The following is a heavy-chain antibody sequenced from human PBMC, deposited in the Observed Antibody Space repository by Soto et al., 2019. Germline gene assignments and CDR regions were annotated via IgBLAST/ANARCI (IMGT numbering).Heavy chain of an antibody. Sequence: SETLSLTCTVSGGSISSSSYYWGWIRQPPGKGLEWIGYIYYSGSTYYNPSLKSRVTISVDTSKNQFSLKLSSVTAADTAVYYCARQGYSSGYPKDSYYFDYWGQGTLVTVSS. D-gene: IGHD3-22*01. J-gene: IGHJ4*02. CDR1: GGSISSSSYY. CDR2: IYYSGST. CDR3: ARQGYSSGYPKDSYYFDY. V-gene: IGHV4-39*07.